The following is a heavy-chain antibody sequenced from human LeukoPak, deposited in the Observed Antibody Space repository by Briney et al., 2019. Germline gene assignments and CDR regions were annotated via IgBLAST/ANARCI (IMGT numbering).Heavy chain of an antibody. CDR2: ISAYNGNT. V-gene: IGHV1-18*01. Sequence: ASVKVSCKASGYTFTSYGISWVRQAPGQGLEWMGWISAYNGNTNYAQKLLGRVTMTTDTYTSTAYMELRSLRSDDTAVYYCARDPIPVHYDILTGYSDYWGQGTLVTVSS. D-gene: IGHD3-9*01. J-gene: IGHJ4*02. CDR3: ARDPIPVHYDILTGYSDY. CDR1: GYTFTSYG.